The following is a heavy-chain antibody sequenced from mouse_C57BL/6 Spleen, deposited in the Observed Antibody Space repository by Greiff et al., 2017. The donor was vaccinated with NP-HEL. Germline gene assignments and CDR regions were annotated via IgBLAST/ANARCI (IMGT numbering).Heavy chain of an antibody. CDR1: GYAFSSSW. Sequence: QVQLQQSGPELVKPGASVKISCKASGYAFSSSWMNWVKQRAGKGLEWIGRIYPGDGDTNYNGKFKGKATLTADKSSSTAYMQLSSLTSEDSAVYFCARFDGSSLDYWGQGTTLTVSS. V-gene: IGHV1-82*01. CDR2: IYPGDGDT. J-gene: IGHJ2*01. D-gene: IGHD1-1*01. CDR3: ARFDGSSLDY.